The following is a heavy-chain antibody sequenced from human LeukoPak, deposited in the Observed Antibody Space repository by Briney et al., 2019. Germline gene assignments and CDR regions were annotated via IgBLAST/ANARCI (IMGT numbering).Heavy chain of an antibody. V-gene: IGHV4-38-2*02. J-gene: IGHJ6*03. D-gene: IGHD1-1*01. Sequence: SETLSLTCTVSGYSISSGYYWGWIRQPPGKGLEWIGSIYHSGSTYYNPSLKSRVTISVDTSKNQFSLKLSSVTAADTAVYYCARRGTTGTTSSYYYYYMDVWGKGTTVTVSS. CDR1: GYSISSGYY. CDR2: IYHSGST. CDR3: ARRGTTGTTSSYYYYYMDV.